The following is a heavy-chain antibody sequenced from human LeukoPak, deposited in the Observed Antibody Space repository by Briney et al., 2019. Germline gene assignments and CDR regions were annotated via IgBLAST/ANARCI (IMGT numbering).Heavy chain of an antibody. J-gene: IGHJ5*02. CDR2: IHYSGST. CDR3: AKAVAGMGEIA. Sequence: SETLSLTCTVSGGSISSDSYYWGWIRQPPGKGLEGIGRIHYSGSTYYNPSLKSRITISVDTSKNQFSLRLSSVTAADTAVYYCAKAVAGMGEIAWGQGTLVTVSS. D-gene: IGHD6-19*01. CDR1: GGSISSDSYY. V-gene: IGHV4-39*01.